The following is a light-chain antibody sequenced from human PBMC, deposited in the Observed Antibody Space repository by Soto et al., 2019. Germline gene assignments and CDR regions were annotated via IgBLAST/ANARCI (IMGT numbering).Light chain of an antibody. CDR3: SSYTSTTTPVV. Sequence: QSVLTQPASVSESPGQSITISCTGTSSDVGGYNYVSWYQQHPGKAPKLMIYDVSYRPSGVSNRFSGSKSGNSASLTISGLQAEDESDYYCSSYTSTTTPVVFGGGTKLTVL. V-gene: IGLV2-14*01. J-gene: IGLJ2*01. CDR2: DVS. CDR1: SSDVGGYNY.